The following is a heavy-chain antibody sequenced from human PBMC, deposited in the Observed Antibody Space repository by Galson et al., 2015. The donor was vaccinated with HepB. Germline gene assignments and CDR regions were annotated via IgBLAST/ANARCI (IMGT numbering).Heavy chain of an antibody. CDR2: IYPGDSDT. CDR3: ARDYVWGSYRSAWGY. V-gene: IGHV5-51*01. D-gene: IGHD3-16*02. CDR1: GYSFTSYW. Sequence: QSGAEVKKPGESLKISCKGSGYSFTSYWIGWVRQMPGKGLEWMGIIYPGDSDTRYSPSFQGQVTISADKSISTAYLQWSSLKASDTAMYYCARDYVWGSYRSAWGYWGQGTLVTVSS. J-gene: IGHJ4*02.